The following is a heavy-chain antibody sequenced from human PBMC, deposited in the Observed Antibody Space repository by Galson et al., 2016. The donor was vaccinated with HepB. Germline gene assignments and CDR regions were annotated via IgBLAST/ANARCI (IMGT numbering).Heavy chain of an antibody. D-gene: IGHD3-3*01. J-gene: IGHJ6*02. V-gene: IGHV1-24*01. CDR2: FDPKDNET. Sequence: SVKVSCKVSGHTLNELSVHWVRQAPGKGLEWMGGFDPKDNETIYAQKFQGRVTMTEDTATDTAYMELSSLKSEDTAVYYCVTGGVKSRFLDLLLFGHYYGMDVWGQGTTVTVSS. CDR1: GHTLNELS. CDR3: VTGGVKSRFLDLLLFGHYYGMDV.